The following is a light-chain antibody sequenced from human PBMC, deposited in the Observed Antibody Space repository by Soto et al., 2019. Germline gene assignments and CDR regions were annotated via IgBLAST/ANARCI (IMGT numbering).Light chain of an antibody. CDR1: QSVSSSS. CDR2: GAS. V-gene: IGKV3-20*01. Sequence: EIVLTQSPGTLSLSPGERATLSCRASQSVSSSSLAWYQQKPGQAPRLLIYGASSRATGIPDRFSGSGSGTDFSITVSRLELEDFAVYDCQQYGSSPPMYTFGQGTKLEIK. CDR3: QQYGSSPPMYT. J-gene: IGKJ2*01.